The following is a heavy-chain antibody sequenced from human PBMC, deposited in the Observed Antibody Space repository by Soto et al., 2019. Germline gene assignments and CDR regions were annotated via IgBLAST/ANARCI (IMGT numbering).Heavy chain of an antibody. CDR3: ARGGHVVVVTAALDY. CDR1: GDTFTDYY. V-gene: IGHV1-46*01. Sequence: QVQLVQSGAEVKKPGASVKVSCKASGDTFTDYYIHWVRQAPGQGLEWMGTVNPSGGHTTYAQHFLGRMNRTRDTSTSTLCRELTSLTSEDTAVYYCARGGHVVVVTAALDYWGQGTLVTVSS. CDR2: VNPSGGHT. J-gene: IGHJ4*02. D-gene: IGHD2-21*02.